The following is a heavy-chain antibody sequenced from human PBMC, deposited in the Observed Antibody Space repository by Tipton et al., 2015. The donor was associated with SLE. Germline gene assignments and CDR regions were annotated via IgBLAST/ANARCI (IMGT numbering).Heavy chain of an antibody. CDR2: INHSGST. V-gene: IGHV4-34*01. Sequence: KPSETLSLTCAVYGGSFSGYYWSWIRQPPGKGLEWIGEINHSGSTNYNPSLKSRVTISVDTSKNQFSLKLSSVTAADTAVYYCASGGQWLPYGNWGQGTLVTVSS. CDR1: GGSFSGYY. CDR3: ASGGQWLPYGN. D-gene: IGHD6-19*01. J-gene: IGHJ4*02.